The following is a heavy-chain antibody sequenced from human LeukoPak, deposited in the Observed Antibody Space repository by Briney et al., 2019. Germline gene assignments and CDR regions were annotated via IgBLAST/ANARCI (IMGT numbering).Heavy chain of an antibody. D-gene: IGHD3-3*01. CDR3: ARESNHHYDFWSGYYLYYFDY. V-gene: IGHV4-38-2*02. CDR2: IYYSGST. J-gene: IGHJ4*02. Sequence: SETLSLTCTVSGYSISSGYYWGWIRQPPGKGLEWIGSIYYSGSTYYNPSLKSRVTISVDTSKNQFSLKLSSVTAADTAVYYCARESNHHYDFWSGYYLYYFDYWGQGTLVTVSS. CDR1: GYSISSGYY.